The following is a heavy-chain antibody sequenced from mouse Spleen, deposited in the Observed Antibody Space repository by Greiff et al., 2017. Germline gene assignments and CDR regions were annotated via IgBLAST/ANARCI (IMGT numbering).Heavy chain of an antibody. CDR1: GYIFTSYG. Sequence: VQLQQSGAELARPGASVKLSCKASGYIFTSYGISWVKQRTGQGLEWIGEIYPRSGNTYYNEKFKGKATLTADKSSSTAYMEVRSLTSEDSAVYFCARSGAATLAYWGQGTLVTVSA. V-gene: IGHV1-81*01. CDR3: ARSGAATLAY. J-gene: IGHJ3*01. CDR2: IYPRSGNT. D-gene: IGHD1-2*01.